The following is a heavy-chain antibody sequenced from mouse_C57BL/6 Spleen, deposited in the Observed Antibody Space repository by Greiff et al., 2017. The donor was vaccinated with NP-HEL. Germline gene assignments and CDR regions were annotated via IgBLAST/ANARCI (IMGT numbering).Heavy chain of an antibody. Sequence: EVQLQESGPGMVKPSQSLSLTCTVTGYSITSGYDWHWIRHFPGNKLEWMGYISYSGSTNYNPSLKSRISITHDTSKNHFFLKLNSVTTEDTATYYCARDFDGYYAMDYWGQGTSVTVSS. V-gene: IGHV3-1*01. CDR3: ARDFDGYYAMDY. J-gene: IGHJ4*01. D-gene: IGHD2-3*01. CDR1: GYSITSGYD. CDR2: ISYSGST.